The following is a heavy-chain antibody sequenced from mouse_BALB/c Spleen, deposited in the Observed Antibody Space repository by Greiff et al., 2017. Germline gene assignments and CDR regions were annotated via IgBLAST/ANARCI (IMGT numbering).Heavy chain of an antibody. CDR1: GYTFTSYV. CDR2: INPYNDGT. Sequence: EVQLQQSGPELVKPGASVKMSCKASGYTFTSYVMHWVKQKPGQGLEWIGYINPYNDGTKYNEKFKGKATLTSDKSSSTAYMELSSLTSEDSAVYSCARVRYDGDYYAMDYWGQGTSVTVSS. V-gene: IGHV1-14*01. D-gene: IGHD2-14*01. J-gene: IGHJ4*01. CDR3: ARVRYDGDYYAMDY.